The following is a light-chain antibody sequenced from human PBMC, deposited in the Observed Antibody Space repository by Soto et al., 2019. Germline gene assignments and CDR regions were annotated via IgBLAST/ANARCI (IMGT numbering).Light chain of an antibody. CDR1: SSDVGGYNF. CDR3: CSYAGSHTFV. J-gene: IGLJ1*01. CDR2: DVS. Sequence: QSVLTQPRSVSGSPGQSVTISCPGTSSDVGGYNFVSWYQQYPGKAPKFMIYDVSKRPSGVPDRFSGSKSGNTASLTISGLLAEDEDDYYCCSYAGSHTFVFGTGTKVTVL. V-gene: IGLV2-11*02.